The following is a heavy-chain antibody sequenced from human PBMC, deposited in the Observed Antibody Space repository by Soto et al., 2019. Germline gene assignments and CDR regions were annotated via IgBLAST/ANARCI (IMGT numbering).Heavy chain of an antibody. CDR1: GGSISSSSYY. CDR2: IYYSGST. D-gene: IGHD3-3*01. CDR3: ASGRITIFGVVINWFDP. V-gene: IGHV4-39*01. J-gene: IGHJ5*02. Sequence: PSETLSLTCPVSGGSISSSSYYWGWIRQPPGKGLEWIGSIYYSGSTYYNPSLKSRVTISVDTSKNQFSLKLSSVTAADTAVYYCASGRITIFGVVINWFDPWGQGTLVTVSS.